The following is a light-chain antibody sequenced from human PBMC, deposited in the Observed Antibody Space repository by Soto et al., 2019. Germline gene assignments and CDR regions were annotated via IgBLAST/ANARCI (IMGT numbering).Light chain of an antibody. CDR1: QSVGSD. J-gene: IGKJ4*01. CDR3: QQYNSWPLT. CDR2: DIF. Sequence: IVRTHSPDTLSVSPRQSSPLSIRASQSVGSDLAWYQQKPGQAPRLVIYDIFARATGVPTRISGSGSGTEFTLTISSLQSEDFAVYYCQQYNSWPLTFGGGTKVDI. V-gene: IGKV3D-15*01.